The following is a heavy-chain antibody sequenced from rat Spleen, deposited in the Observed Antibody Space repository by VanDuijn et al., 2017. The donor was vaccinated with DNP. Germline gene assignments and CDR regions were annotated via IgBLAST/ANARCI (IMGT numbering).Heavy chain of an antibody. J-gene: IGHJ2*01. CDR1: GFTFINYD. CDR3: ASLSN. D-gene: IGHD3-1*01. Sequence: EVQLVESGGGLVQPGRSLILSCAASGFTFINYDMVWVRQSPTKGLEWVASISTGGHNTYYRDSVKGRSTISRDNEKNTQYLQMDSLRSEDTATYYCASLSNWGHGVMVTVSS. CDR2: ISTGGHNT. V-gene: IGHV5S13*01.